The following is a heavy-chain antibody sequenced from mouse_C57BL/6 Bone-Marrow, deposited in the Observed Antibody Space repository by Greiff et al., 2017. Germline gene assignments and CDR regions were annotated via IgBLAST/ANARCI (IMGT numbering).Heavy chain of an antibody. CDR3: GPLSGFAY. J-gene: IGHJ3*01. CDR1: GYTFTSYW. CDR2: IDPSDSYT. D-gene: IGHD1-1*02. Sequence: VQLQQPGAELVKPGTSVKLSCKASGYTFTSYWMHWVKQRPGQGLEWIGVIDPSDSYTNYNQKFKGKATLTVDTSSSTAYMQLSSLTSEDSAGYYCGPLSGFAYWGQGTPVTVSA. V-gene: IGHV1-59*01.